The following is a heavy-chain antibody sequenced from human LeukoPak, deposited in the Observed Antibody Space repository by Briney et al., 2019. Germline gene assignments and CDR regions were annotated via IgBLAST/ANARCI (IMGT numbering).Heavy chain of an antibody. V-gene: IGHV3-64*01. Sequence: GGSLRLSCAASGLAFSNYAMHWVRQAPGKGLEYVSAISSNGGTTYYANSVKGRFTISRDNSKNTLYLQMGSLRAEDMAVYYCARGLFASGWYYFDYWGQRTLVTVSS. J-gene: IGHJ4*02. CDR1: GLAFSNYA. CDR3: ARGLFASGWYYFDY. CDR2: ISSNGGTT. D-gene: IGHD6-19*01.